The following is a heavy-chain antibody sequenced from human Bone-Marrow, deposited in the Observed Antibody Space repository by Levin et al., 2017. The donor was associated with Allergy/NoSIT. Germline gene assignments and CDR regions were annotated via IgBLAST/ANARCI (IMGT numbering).Heavy chain of an antibody. CDR1: GVTVSNNY. J-gene: IGHJ4*02. CDR3: ARNRPVTAYGY. CDR2: IYSRGDT. Sequence: ASVKVSCAASGVTVSNNYMTWVRQPPGKGLELVSLIYSRGDTYYADSVKGRFIISRDNSKNTAYLQMNSLRTEDTAVYYCARNRPVTAYGYWGQGTLVTVSS. D-gene: IGHD2-21*02. V-gene: IGHV3-66*01.